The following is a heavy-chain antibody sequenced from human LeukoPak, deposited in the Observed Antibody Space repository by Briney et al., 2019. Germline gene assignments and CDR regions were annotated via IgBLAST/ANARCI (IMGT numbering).Heavy chain of an antibody. D-gene: IGHD2-15*01. Sequence: PGGSLRLSCAASGFTFSSYSMNWVRQAPGKGLEWVSSISSSSSYIYYADSVKGRFTISRDNAKNSLYLQMNSLRAEDTAVYYCARGFGYCSGGSCPDGSYYYYGMDVWGQGTTVTVSS. V-gene: IGHV3-21*01. CDR1: GFTFSSYS. J-gene: IGHJ6*02. CDR3: ARGFGYCSGGSCPDGSYYYYGMDV. CDR2: ISSSSSYI.